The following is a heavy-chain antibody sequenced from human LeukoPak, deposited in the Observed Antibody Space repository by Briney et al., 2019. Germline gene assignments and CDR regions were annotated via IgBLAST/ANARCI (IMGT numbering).Heavy chain of an antibody. J-gene: IGHJ4*02. D-gene: IGHD6-19*01. CDR3: ARDQWLDY. CDR2: IGSSGNTI. V-gene: IGHV3-48*01. CDR1: GFTFSGYI. Sequence: PGESLRLSCAASGFTFSGYIMNWVRQAPGKGLEWVSFIGSSGNTIYYADSVKGRFTVSRDNAKNSLYLQMNSLRAEDTAVYYCARDQWLDYWGQGTLVTVSS.